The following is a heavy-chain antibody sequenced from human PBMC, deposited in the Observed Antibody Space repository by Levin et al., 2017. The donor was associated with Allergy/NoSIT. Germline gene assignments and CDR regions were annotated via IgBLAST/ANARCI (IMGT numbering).Heavy chain of an antibody. J-gene: IGHJ4*02. D-gene: IGHD1-26*01. CDR1: GGSISSTVYY. Sequence: SETLSLTCTVSGGSISSTVYYWGWIRQPPGKGLEWIGSIYYTGSTYYNPSLKSRVTISVDTSKNQFSLKLSSVTAADTAVYYCARQPANGERDFDYWGQGTLVTVSS. V-gene: IGHV4-39*01. CDR2: IYYTGST. CDR3: ARQPANGERDFDY.